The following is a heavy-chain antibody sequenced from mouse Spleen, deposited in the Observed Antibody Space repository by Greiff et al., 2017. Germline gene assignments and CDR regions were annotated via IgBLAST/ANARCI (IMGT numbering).Heavy chain of an antibody. CDR2: IYPGSGST. Sequence: QVQLQQPGAELVKPGASVKMSCKASGYTFTSYWITWVKQRPGQGLEWIGDIYPGSGSTNYNEKFKSKATLTVDTSSSTAYMQLSSLTSEDSAVYYCARDYYGSSYVDYWGQGTTLTVS. D-gene: IGHD1-1*01. J-gene: IGHJ2*01. CDR3: ARDYYGSSYVDY. V-gene: IGHV1-55*01. CDR1: GYTFTSYW.